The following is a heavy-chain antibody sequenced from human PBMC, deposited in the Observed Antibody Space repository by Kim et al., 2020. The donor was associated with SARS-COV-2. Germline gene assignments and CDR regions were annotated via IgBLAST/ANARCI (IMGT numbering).Heavy chain of an antibody. Sequence: SETLSLTCTVSGGSISSGGYYWSWIRQHPGKGLEWIGYIYYSGSTYYNPSLKSRVTISVDTSKNQFSLKLSSVTAAGTAVYYCAGSYGGNSPGTFDIWGQGTMVTVSS. V-gene: IGHV4-31*03. CDR2: IYYSGST. CDR3: AGSYGGNSPGTFDI. D-gene: IGHD4-17*01. J-gene: IGHJ3*02. CDR1: GGSISSGGYY.